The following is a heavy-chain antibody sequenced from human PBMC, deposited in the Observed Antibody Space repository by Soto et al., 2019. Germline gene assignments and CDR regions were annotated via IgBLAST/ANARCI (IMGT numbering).Heavy chain of an antibody. CDR3: ARALPPFCSNGICFADY. Sequence: GGSLRLSCATSGFTFANYAMNWVRQAPGKGLEWVSAISTSGSSTYHADSVKGRFTISRDNSKSTLYLQMNSLRVEDTAVYYCARALPPFCSNGICFADYWGQGTLVTVSS. CDR2: ISTSGSST. CDR1: GFTFANYA. V-gene: IGHV3-23*01. D-gene: IGHD2-8*01. J-gene: IGHJ4*02.